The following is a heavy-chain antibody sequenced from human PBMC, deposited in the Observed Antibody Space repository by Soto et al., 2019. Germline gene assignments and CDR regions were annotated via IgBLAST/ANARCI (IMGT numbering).Heavy chain of an antibody. J-gene: IGHJ4*02. D-gene: IGHD3-16*01. CDR3: TRASSLDFDF. CDR1: GFTFGDYA. CDR2: IRRNADGGTT. Sequence: HPGGSLRLSCTTSGFTFGDYALSWVRQAPGKGLEWVGFIRRNADGGTTDYAASVKGRFTISRDDSKSIAYLQMNSLRTEDTALYYCTRASSLDFDFWGQGTLVTVSS. V-gene: IGHV3-49*04.